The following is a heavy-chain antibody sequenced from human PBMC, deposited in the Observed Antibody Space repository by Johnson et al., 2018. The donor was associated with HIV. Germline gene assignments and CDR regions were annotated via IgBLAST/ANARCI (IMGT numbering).Heavy chain of an antibody. CDR2: MGTAGDT. J-gene: IGHJ3*02. CDR3: ATSTASDAFDI. V-gene: IGHV3-13*01. CDR1: AFSFSNYP. D-gene: IGHD2-21*02. Sequence: VQLVESGGGVVQPGRSLRLSCAASAFSFSNYPMHCVRQAPGKWLEWVSTMGTAGDTYYAGPVKGRFTVSRENAKNSLYLQMNSLRAGDTAVYYCATSTASDAFDIWGQGTMVTVSS.